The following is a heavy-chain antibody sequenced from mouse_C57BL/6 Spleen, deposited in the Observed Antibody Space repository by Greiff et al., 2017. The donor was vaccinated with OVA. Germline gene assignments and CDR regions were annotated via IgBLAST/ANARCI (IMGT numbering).Heavy chain of an antibody. V-gene: IGHV1-50*01. CDR2: IDPSDSYT. CDR3: ARGISTTVQFAD. D-gene: IGHD1-1*01. CDR1: GYTFTSYW. Sequence: VQLQQPGAELVKPGASVKLSCKASGYTFTSYWMQWVKQRPGQGLEWIGEIDPSDSYTNYNQKFKGKATLTVDTSSSTAYMQLSSLTSEDSAGYYGARGISTTVQFADWGQGTLVTVSA. J-gene: IGHJ3*01.